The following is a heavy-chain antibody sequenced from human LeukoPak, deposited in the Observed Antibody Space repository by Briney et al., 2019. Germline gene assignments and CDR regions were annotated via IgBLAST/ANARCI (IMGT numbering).Heavy chain of an antibody. V-gene: IGHV1-2*06. J-gene: IGHJ5*02. CDR3: ARTSEYSTPNWFDP. CDR2: INPKSGDT. D-gene: IGHD5-18*01. Sequence: ASVKVSCKASGYTFTGYYMHWVRQAPGQGLGWMGRINPKSGDTNYAQKFQGRVTMTRDTSISTTYMELSRLRSDDTAIYYCARTSEYSTPNWFDPWGQGTLVTVSS. CDR1: GYTFTGYY.